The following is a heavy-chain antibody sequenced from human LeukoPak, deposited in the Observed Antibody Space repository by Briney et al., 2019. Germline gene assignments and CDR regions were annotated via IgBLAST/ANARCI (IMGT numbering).Heavy chain of an antibody. Sequence: GRSLRLSCAASGFTFSSYWMSWVRQAPGKGLEWVANIKQDGSEKYYVDSVKGRFTISRDNAKNSLYLQMNSLRAEDTAVYYCARDPYSSSWYFDYWGQGTLVTVSS. J-gene: IGHJ4*02. D-gene: IGHD6-13*01. V-gene: IGHV3-7*01. CDR3: ARDPYSSSWYFDY. CDR2: IKQDGSEK. CDR1: GFTFSSYW.